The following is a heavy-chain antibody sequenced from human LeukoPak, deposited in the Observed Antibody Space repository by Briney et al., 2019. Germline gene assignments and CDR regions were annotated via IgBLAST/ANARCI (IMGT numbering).Heavy chain of an antibody. CDR2: IYYSGST. J-gene: IGHJ4*02. D-gene: IGHD6-19*01. V-gene: IGHV4-59*01. CDR1: GGSISSYY. Sequence: SETLSLTCTVSGGSISSYYWSWIRQPPGKGLEWIGYIYYSGSTNYNPSLKSRVTISVDTSKNQFSLKLSSVTAADTAVYYCARFPGSGWYPFGYFDYWGQGTLVTVSS. CDR3: ARFPGSGWYPFGYFDY.